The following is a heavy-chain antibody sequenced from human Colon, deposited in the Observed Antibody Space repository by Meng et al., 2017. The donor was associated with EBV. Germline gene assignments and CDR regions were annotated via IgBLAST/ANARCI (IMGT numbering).Heavy chain of an antibody. J-gene: IGHJ5*02. D-gene: IGHD2-21*02. CDR2: IYHGGTT. Sequence: QLLRTQADSGLVQPSQSLSPTSAVSGDSISSGDYSWSWIRQRPGQGLEWIGYIYHGGTTYNTSLKSRVTISVDNSKNQFSLRLTSVTAADTAVYYCARGPYCGGDCYWFDPWGQGTLVTVSS. CDR1: GDSISSGDYS. V-gene: IGHV4-30-2*01. CDR3: ARGPYCGGDCYWFDP.